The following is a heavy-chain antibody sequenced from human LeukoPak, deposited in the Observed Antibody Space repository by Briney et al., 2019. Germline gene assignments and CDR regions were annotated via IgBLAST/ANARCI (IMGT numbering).Heavy chain of an antibody. Sequence: SETLSLTCTVSGGAISSYYGSWIRQPPGKGLEWMGYVYYSGNTNYNPSLKSRGTISVDTSKNQFSMKLSSVTAADTAVYYCARRVVVTAIGLNAFDIWGQGTMVTVSS. CDR1: GGAISSYY. CDR3: ARRVVVTAIGLNAFDI. CDR2: VYYSGNT. D-gene: IGHD2-21*02. V-gene: IGHV4-59*08. J-gene: IGHJ3*02.